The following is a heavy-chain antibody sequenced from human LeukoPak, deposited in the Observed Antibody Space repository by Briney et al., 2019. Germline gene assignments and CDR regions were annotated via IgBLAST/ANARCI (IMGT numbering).Heavy chain of an antibody. Sequence: GASVKVSCKASGYTFTGYYMHWVRQAPGQGLEWMGWINPNSGGTNYAQKFQGRVTMTRDTSISTAHMELSRLRSEDTAVYYCARGYHRYYHGSGRWYNWFDPWGQGTLVTVSS. V-gene: IGHV1-2*02. CDR2: INPNSGGT. CDR1: GYTFTGYY. D-gene: IGHD3-10*01. CDR3: ARGYHRYYHGSGRWYNWFDP. J-gene: IGHJ5*02.